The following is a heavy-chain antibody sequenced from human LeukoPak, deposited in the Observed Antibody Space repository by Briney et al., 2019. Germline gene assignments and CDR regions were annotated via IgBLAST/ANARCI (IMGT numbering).Heavy chain of an antibody. CDR3: AAEVYYYDSSGLNAFDI. D-gene: IGHD3-22*01. V-gene: IGHV3-7*01. Sequence: EPGGSLRLSCAASGFIFNNYWMTWVRQAPGKGLEWVASIKDDGSAKYYVDFVKGRFTISRDDAKNSLYLQMNSLRAEDTAVYYCAAEVYYYDSSGLNAFDIWGQGQWSPSLQ. CDR2: IKDDGSAK. CDR1: GFIFNNYW. J-gene: IGHJ3*02.